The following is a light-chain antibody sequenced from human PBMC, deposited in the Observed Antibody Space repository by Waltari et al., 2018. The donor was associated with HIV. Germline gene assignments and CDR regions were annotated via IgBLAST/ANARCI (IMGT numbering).Light chain of an antibody. V-gene: IGKV3-20*01. Sequence: EIVLTQSPGTLSLSPGERATPSCRASQSLSSSYLAWYQQKPGQAPRLLIYGASSRATGIPDRFSGSGSGTDFTLTISRLEPEDFAVYYCQQYGSSPLTFGGGTKVEIK. J-gene: IGKJ4*01. CDR1: QSLSSSY. CDR3: QQYGSSPLT. CDR2: GAS.